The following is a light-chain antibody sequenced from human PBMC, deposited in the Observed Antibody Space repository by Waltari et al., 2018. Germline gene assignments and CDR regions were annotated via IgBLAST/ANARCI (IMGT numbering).Light chain of an antibody. CDR3: QQYNDWPPLT. J-gene: IGKJ4*01. CDR1: QSVRSN. CDR2: GAS. V-gene: IGKV3-15*01. Sequence: EVVMTQSPATLSVSPGEGATLSCRASQSVRSNLAWYQHKPGQAPRLLIYGASTRATGIPARFSGSGSVTDFTLTISSLQSEDFAVYYCQQYNDWPPLTFGGGTKVEIK.